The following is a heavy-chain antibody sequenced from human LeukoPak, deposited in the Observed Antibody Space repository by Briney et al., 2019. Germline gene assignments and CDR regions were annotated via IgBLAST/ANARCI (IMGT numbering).Heavy chain of an antibody. V-gene: IGHV1-18*01. Sequence: ASVKVSSTASGYTFTTYGISWVRQAPGQGLEWMGWITGYTGNTNYAQKMQGRVTMTTDTSTSTAYMELRSLRSDDTAVYYCARWVGSGWYGDYWGQGTLVTVSS. D-gene: IGHD6-19*01. CDR3: ARWVGSGWYGDY. CDR2: ITGYTGNT. J-gene: IGHJ4*02. CDR1: GYTFTTYG.